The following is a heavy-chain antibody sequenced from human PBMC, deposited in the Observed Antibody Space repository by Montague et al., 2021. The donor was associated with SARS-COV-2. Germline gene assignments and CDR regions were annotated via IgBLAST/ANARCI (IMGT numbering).Heavy chain of an antibody. Sequence: SLRLSCAASGFTFSSYDMHWVRQAPGKGLEWVAVIWYDGGNQYYGDSVKGRFTISRDNSKNTLYLQMNSLRAEDTAVYYCAREYSAPRWFGEYNRYGMDVWGQGTPVTVSS. D-gene: IGHD3-10*01. V-gene: IGHV3-33*08. CDR2: IWYDGGNQ. CDR3: AREYSAPRWFGEYNRYGMDV. CDR1: GFTFSSYD. J-gene: IGHJ6*02.